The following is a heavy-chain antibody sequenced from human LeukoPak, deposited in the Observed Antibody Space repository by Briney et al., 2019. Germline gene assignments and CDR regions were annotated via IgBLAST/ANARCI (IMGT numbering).Heavy chain of an antibody. CDR1: GFTFSSYG. D-gene: IGHD6-13*01. V-gene: IGHV3-33*01. Sequence: GGSLRLSCEASGFTFSSYGMHWVRQAPGKGLEWVAVIWYDGSNKYYADSVKGRFTISRDNSKNTLYLQMNSLRAEDTAVYYCARDQESSSWYGPAYYFDYWGQGTLVTVSS. CDR2: IWYDGSNK. CDR3: ARDQESSSWYGPAYYFDY. J-gene: IGHJ4*02.